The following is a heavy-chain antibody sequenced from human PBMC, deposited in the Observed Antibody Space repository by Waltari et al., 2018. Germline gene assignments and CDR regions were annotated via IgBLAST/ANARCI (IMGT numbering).Heavy chain of an antibody. CDR2: ISAYNGNT. CDR1: GYTFTSYG. Sequence: QVQLVQSGAEVKKPGASVKVSCKASGYTFTSYGISWLRQAPGQGLEWMGWISAYNGNTNYAQKLQGRVTMTTDTSTSTAYMELRSLRSDDTAVYYCARDLWELSLYGYYYGMDVWGQGTTVTVSS. J-gene: IGHJ6*02. V-gene: IGHV1-18*01. D-gene: IGHD1-26*01. CDR3: ARDLWELSLYGYYYGMDV.